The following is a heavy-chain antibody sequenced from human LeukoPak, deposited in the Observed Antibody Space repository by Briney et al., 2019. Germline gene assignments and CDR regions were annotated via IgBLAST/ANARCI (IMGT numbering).Heavy chain of an antibody. V-gene: IGHV1-2*02. J-gene: IGHJ3*01. D-gene: IGHD3-22*01. Sequence: ASVKVSCKASGYTFTGYYLHWVRQAPGHGLEWMGWINPNSGGTIYAQHFQGRVTMTRDPSISTAYMQLTRLTSDDTAVYYCARDGSCYDNSDPGAFDVWGQGTMVSVSS. CDR3: ARDGSCYDNSDPGAFDV. CDR2: INPNSGGT. CDR1: GYTFTGYY.